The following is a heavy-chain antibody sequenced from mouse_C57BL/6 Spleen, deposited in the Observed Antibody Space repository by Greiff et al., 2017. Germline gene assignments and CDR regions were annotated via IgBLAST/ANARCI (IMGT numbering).Heavy chain of an antibody. CDR2: INYDGSST. CDR3: ARGGSTVRAMDY. Sequence: VQLKESEGGLVQPGSSMKLSCTASGFTFSDYYMAWVRQVPEKGLEWVANINYDGSSTYYLDSLKSRFIISRDNAKNILYLQMSRLKSEDTATYYCARGGSTVRAMDYWGQGTSVTVSS. V-gene: IGHV5-16*01. CDR1: GFTFSDYY. J-gene: IGHJ4*01. D-gene: IGHD1-1*01.